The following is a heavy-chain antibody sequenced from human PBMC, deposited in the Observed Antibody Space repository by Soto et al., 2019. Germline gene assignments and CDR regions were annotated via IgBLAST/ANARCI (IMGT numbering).Heavy chain of an antibody. CDR2: IIPIFGTA. D-gene: IGHD3-22*01. V-gene: IGHV1-69*13. CDR1: GGTFSNYA. Sequence: GASVKVSCKASGGTFSNYAISWVRQAPGQGLEWMGGIIPIFGTANYAQKFQGRVTITADESTRTAYMELSSLRSEDTAVYYCARPPAVYDSSGYYYPPEYFQHWGQGTLVTVS. J-gene: IGHJ1*01. CDR3: ARPPAVYDSSGYYYPPEYFQH.